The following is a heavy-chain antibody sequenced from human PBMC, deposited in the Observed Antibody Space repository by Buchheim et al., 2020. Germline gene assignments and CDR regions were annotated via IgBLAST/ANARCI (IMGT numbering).Heavy chain of an antibody. CDR1: GFTFSSYE. Sequence: EVQLVESGGGLVQPGGSLRLSCAASGFTFSSYEMNWVRQAPGKGLEWVSYISSSGSTIYYADSVKGRFTISRDNAKNSLYLQMNSLRAEDTAVYYCARSFLPINFDWSINFDYWGQGTL. D-gene: IGHD3-9*01. CDR2: ISSSGSTI. J-gene: IGHJ4*02. CDR3: ARSFLPINFDWSINFDY. V-gene: IGHV3-48*03.